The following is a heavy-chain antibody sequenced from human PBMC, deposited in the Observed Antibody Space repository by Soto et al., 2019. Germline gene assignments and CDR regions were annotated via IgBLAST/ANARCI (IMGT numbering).Heavy chain of an antibody. J-gene: IGHJ4*02. V-gene: IGHV1-18*01. CDR2: ISTYNGIT. Sequence: QVQLVQSGAEVKTPGASVKVSCKASGYTFTSYGISWVRQATGQGLEALGWISTYNGITNYAQKLHGRVAMTTDTSTSTVYRELRSLRSADTAVCYCAREPTYCGGDCYSGSLACWCQGTLVTVSS. CDR1: GYTFTSYG. D-gene: IGHD2-21*02. CDR3: AREPTYCGGDCYSGSLAC.